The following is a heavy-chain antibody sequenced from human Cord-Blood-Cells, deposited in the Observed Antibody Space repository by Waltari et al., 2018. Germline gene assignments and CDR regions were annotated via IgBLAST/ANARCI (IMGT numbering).Heavy chain of an antibody. CDR2: FDPGDGET. CDR1: GYTRTQFP. Sequence: QVQLVQSGAAVKKPGASVKVSCKVSGYTRTQFPMHCLRQAPGNGLEWMGGFDPGDGETIYAQKFQGRVTMTEDTSTDTADMELSSLRSEDTAVYYCAIPLQYPGAFDYWGQGTLVTVSS. V-gene: IGHV1-24*01. CDR3: AIPLQYPGAFDY. J-gene: IGHJ4*02. D-gene: IGHD4-4*01.